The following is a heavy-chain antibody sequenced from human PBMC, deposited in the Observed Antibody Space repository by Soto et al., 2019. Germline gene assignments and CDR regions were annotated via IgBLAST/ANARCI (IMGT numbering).Heavy chain of an antibody. D-gene: IGHD2-2*01. CDR3: AKRGDIVEVSRTFVGYGMDV. CDR1: GFTFRNYA. Sequence: PGGSLRLSCAVSGFTFRNYAMSWVRQAPGKGLEWVSRISGNGGDINYADSVKGRFTISRDNSKNTLYLQMNSLRAEDTAVYYCAKRGDIVEVSRTFVGYGMDVWGQGTTVTVSS. CDR2: ISGNGGDI. V-gene: IGHV3-23*01. J-gene: IGHJ6*02.